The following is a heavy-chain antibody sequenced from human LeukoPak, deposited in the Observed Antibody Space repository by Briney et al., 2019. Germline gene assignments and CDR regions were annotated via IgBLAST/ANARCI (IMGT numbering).Heavy chain of an antibody. Sequence: SETLSLTCTVSGGSLYSGDTQYWPWIRQNPEKGLEWNGHNSYSGSTYCNPSLKSRVAISVDTSKNQFSLKLSSVTAADTAVYYCARGGGIAGTYYMDVWGKGTTVTVSS. D-gene: IGHD6-13*01. CDR3: ARGGGIAGTYYMDV. J-gene: IGHJ6*03. CDR1: GGSLYSGDTQY. V-gene: IGHV4-31*03. CDR2: NSYSGST.